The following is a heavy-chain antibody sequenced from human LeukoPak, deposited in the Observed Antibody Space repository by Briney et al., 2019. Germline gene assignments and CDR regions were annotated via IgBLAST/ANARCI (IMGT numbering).Heavy chain of an antibody. V-gene: IGHV3-53*01. CDR3: ARDPKGDWYFDL. D-gene: IGHD3-16*01. CDR1: GFTVSSNY. Sequence: GGSLRLSCAASGFTVSSNYMSWVRQAPGKGLEWVSGIYSGGSTYYADSVKGRFTISRDNSKNTLYLQMNSLRAEDTAVYYCARDPKGDWYFDLWGRGTLVTVSS. J-gene: IGHJ2*01. CDR2: IYSGGST.